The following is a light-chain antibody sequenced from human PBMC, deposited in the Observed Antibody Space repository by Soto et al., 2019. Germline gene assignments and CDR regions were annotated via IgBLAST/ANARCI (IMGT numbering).Light chain of an antibody. CDR2: GVS. CDR3: NSYSRSVTYV. J-gene: IGLJ1*01. V-gene: IGLV2-14*03. Sequence: QSVLTQPASVSASLGQSITISCTGTSSDVGGYNYVSWYQQHPGKAPKLMIYGVSNRPSGVSNRFSCSKSGNTASLTISGLQAEDEADYYCNSYSRSVTYVFGTGTKVTVL. CDR1: SSDVGGYNY.